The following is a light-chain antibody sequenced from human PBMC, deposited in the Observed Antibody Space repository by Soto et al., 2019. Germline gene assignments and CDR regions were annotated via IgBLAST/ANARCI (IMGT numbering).Light chain of an antibody. Sequence: EIVLTQSPATLSLSPGERATLSCRASQSVTNSLAWDQQIPGQAPRLLVYDASSRATGIPTRCRGSGSETDFTLTISNLEPEDFAVYYCQRHISWPLTFGGGTKGDIK. CDR1: QSVTNS. CDR2: DAS. CDR3: QRHISWPLT. J-gene: IGKJ4*01. V-gene: IGKV3-11*01.